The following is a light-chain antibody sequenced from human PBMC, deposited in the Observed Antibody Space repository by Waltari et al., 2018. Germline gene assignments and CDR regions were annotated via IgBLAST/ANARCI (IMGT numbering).Light chain of an antibody. CDR1: SSNIGTHY. CDR3: GTWDSSLSGAV. CDR2: ENT. Sequence: QSVLTQPPSVSAAPGQRVTISCSGGSSNIGTHYVSWYRQFPGTAPKLLIDENTERPSGIPGRFSGSKSGTSATLDITGLQAGDEADYYCGTWDSSLSGAVFGGGTHLTVL. J-gene: IGLJ7*01. V-gene: IGLV1-51*02.